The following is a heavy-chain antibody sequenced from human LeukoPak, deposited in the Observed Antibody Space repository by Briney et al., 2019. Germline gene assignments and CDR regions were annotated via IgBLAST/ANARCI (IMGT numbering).Heavy chain of an antibody. Sequence: GGSLRLSCAASGFTFTSYWMSWVRQAPGKGLEWVANIKEDGSEKYYVDSVKGRFTISRDNAKNSLYLQMNSLRAEDTAVYYCARGGFDWLLLNWSYWYFDLWGRGTLVTVSS. J-gene: IGHJ2*01. CDR2: IKEDGSEK. D-gene: IGHD3-9*01. CDR1: GFTFTSYW. V-gene: IGHV3-7*01. CDR3: ARGGFDWLLLNWSYWYFDL.